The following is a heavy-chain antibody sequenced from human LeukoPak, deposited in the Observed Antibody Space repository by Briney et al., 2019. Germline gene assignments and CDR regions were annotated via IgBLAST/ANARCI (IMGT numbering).Heavy chain of an antibody. Sequence: GESGQISCKGSGYGFTSYWIAWARPMTGKGLEWMGIIYSGDSDTRYSTYFEGQVTISADKSITTAYQQWTSVKASDTAMYYGARQGWSSTAYYHIDVWGKGTTVTVSS. V-gene: IGHV5-51*01. J-gene: IGHJ6*03. D-gene: IGHD2-2*01. CDR2: IYSGDSDT. CDR3: ARQGWSSTAYYHIDV. CDR1: GYGFTSYW.